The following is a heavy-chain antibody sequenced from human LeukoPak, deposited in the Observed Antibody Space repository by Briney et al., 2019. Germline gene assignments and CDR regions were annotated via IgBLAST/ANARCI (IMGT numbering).Heavy chain of an antibody. CDR2: ISGSGDST. J-gene: IGHJ4*02. D-gene: IGHD4-17*01. CDR1: GFTFKKYA. CDR3: AKVLVGDDYGDYVFDY. V-gene: IGHV3-23*01. Sequence: GGSLRLSCAASGFTFKKYAMNWVLQVPGKGLEWVSGISGSGDSTYYADSVKGRFIISRDNSKNTLYLQMNSLRAEDTAIYYCAKVLVGDDYGDYVFDYWGQGTLVTVSS.